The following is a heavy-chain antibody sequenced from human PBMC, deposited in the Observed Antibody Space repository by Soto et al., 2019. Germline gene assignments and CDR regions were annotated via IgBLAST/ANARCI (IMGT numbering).Heavy chain of an antibody. Sequence: EASVTVSCKASGYTFTSYGISWVRQAPGQGLEWMGWISAYNGNTNYAQKLQGRVTMTTDTSTSTAYMELRSLRSDDTAVYYCARDRRFLEWLSWFDPWGQGTLVTVSS. D-gene: IGHD3-3*01. V-gene: IGHV1-18*01. CDR3: ARDRRFLEWLSWFDP. CDR2: ISAYNGNT. J-gene: IGHJ5*02. CDR1: GYTFTSYG.